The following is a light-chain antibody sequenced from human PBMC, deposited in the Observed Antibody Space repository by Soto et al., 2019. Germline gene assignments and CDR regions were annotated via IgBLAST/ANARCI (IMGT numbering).Light chain of an antibody. CDR1: QSVGHN. V-gene: IGKV3-15*01. CDR3: QQYNNWPRT. Sequence: DIVMTQSPVTLSVSPGDRATLSCRASQSVGHNLAWFQQKPGQAPRLLIYGASAGATGIPDRFSGSGFGTEFTLTISSLQSEDVAVYYCQQYNNWPRTFGQGTKVE. CDR2: GAS. J-gene: IGKJ1*01.